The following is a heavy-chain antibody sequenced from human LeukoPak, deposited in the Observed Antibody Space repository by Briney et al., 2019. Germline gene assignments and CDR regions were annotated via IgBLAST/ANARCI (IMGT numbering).Heavy chain of an antibody. Sequence: SETLSVTCTVSGGSISSSSYYWGWIRQPPGKGLEWIGSIYYSGSTYYNPSLKSRVTISVDTSKNQFSLKLSSVTAADTAVYYCARPGDFHYMHVWGKGTTVTVSS. J-gene: IGHJ6*03. V-gene: IGHV4-39*01. CDR2: IYYSGST. CDR3: ARPGDFHYMHV. CDR1: GGSISSSSYY. D-gene: IGHD7-27*01.